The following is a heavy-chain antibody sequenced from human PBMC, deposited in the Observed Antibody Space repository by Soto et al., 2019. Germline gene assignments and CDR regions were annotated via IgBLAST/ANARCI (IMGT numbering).Heavy chain of an antibody. D-gene: IGHD3-10*01. Sequence: QVQLVQSGAEVKKPGSSVKVSCKASGGTFSNYALISWVRQAPGQGLEWMGGIIPIDATVNYAQKFQGRIMITADESTTTAYMDLGSLRSEDTAVYYCARDLLGFGYTYGDVCGQGTTVTVSS. CDR3: ARDLLGFGYTYGDV. CDR1: GGTFSNYA. V-gene: IGHV1-69*12. J-gene: IGHJ6*01. CDR2: IIPIDATV.